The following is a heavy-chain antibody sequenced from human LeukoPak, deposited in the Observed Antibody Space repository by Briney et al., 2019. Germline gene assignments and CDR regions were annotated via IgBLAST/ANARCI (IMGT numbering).Heavy chain of an antibody. D-gene: IGHD2/OR15-2a*01. CDR1: EFTFSSYN. V-gene: IGHV3-21*01. CDR2: ISSSSDYI. CDR3: ARGKTSQNIVTRKTYNWFDP. Sequence: GGSLRLSCAASEFTFSSYNMNWVRQAPGKGLEWVSSISSSSDYIYYADSVKGRFTISRDNAKNSLYLQMKSLRAEDTAVYYCARGKTSQNIVTRKTYNWFDPWGQGPLVTSPQ. J-gene: IGHJ5*02.